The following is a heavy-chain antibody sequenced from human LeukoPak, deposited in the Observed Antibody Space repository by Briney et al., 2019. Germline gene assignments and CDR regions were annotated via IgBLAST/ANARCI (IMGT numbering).Heavy chain of an antibody. CDR3: ARGKDMVLMDV. CDR2: INPHSGDT. J-gene: IGHJ6*02. CDR1: GYSFSGYY. D-gene: IGHD2-15*01. Sequence: ASVKVSCKASGYSFSGYYMHWVRQAPGQGLEWMGWINPHSGDTGYAQKFQGRVTMTRDMSISTAYMELSRLRSDDTAVYYCARGKDMVLMDVWGQGTTVTVSS. V-gene: IGHV1-2*02.